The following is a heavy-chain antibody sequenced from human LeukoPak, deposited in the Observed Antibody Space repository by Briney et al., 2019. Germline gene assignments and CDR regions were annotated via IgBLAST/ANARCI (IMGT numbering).Heavy chain of an antibody. D-gene: IGHD3-10*01. CDR3: ARDHGSGSYQPYYYGMDV. Sequence: SETLSLTCTVSGVSISSGGYYGTWTRQPPGKGLEWIGYIYYSGSTYYNPSLKSRVTISVDTSKNQFSLKLSSVTAADTAVYYCARDHGSGSYQPYYYGMDVWGKGTTVTVSS. CDR2: IYYSGST. CDR1: GVSISSGGYY. V-gene: IGHV4-31*03. J-gene: IGHJ6*04.